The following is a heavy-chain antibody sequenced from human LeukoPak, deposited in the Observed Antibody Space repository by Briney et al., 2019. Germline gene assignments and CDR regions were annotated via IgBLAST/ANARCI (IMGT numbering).Heavy chain of an antibody. CDR3: ARVRPSVPAADY. CDR2: ISYDGSNK. D-gene: IGHD2-2*01. CDR1: GFTFSSYA. Sequence: PGGSLRLSCAASGFTFSSYAMHWVRQAPGKGLEWVAVISYDGSNKYYADSVKGRFTISRDNSKNTLYLQMNSLRAEDTAVYYCARVRPSVPAADYWGQGTLVTVSS. J-gene: IGHJ4*02. V-gene: IGHV3-30-3*01.